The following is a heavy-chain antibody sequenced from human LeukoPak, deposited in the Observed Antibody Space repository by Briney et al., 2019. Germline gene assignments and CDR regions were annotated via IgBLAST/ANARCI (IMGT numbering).Heavy chain of an antibody. Sequence: GESLKISCKGSGYNFTSYWIGWVRQMPGKGLEWMGIIYPGDSDTRYSPSFQGQVTISADKSISTAYLQWSSLKASDTAMYYCARLRLMYYYGSGARYYYYYYYMDVWGKGTTVTISS. J-gene: IGHJ6*03. CDR1: GYNFTSYW. D-gene: IGHD3-10*01. CDR2: IYPGDSDT. CDR3: ARLRLMYYYGSGARYYYYYYYMDV. V-gene: IGHV5-51*01.